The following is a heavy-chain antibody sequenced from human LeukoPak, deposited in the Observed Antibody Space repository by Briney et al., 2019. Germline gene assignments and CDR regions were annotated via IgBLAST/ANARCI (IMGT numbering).Heavy chain of an antibody. CDR2: IKQDGSEK. Sequence: GGSLRLSCAASGFTFSSCWMSWVRQAPGKGLEWVANIKQDGSEKYYVDSVKGRFTISRDNAKNSLYLQMNSLRAEDTAVYYCARDSRYSSSSYFDYWGQGILVTVSS. D-gene: IGHD6-6*01. CDR1: GFTFSSCW. J-gene: IGHJ4*02. V-gene: IGHV3-7*01. CDR3: ARDSRYSSSSYFDY.